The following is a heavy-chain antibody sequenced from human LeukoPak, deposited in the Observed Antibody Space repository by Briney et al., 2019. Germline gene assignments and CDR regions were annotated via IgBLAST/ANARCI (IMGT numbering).Heavy chain of an antibody. CDR2: IWYDGSKK. CDR1: GFTFSSYA. Sequence: GGSLRLPGAASGFTFSSYAMHWVRQAPGKGLEWVAVIWYDGSKKYYTDSVKGRFTISRDNSKNTLYLQMNSLRAEDTAVYYCARDHSTTVYCFDYWGQGTLVTVSS. D-gene: IGHD4-17*01. J-gene: IGHJ4*02. CDR3: ARDHSTTVYCFDY. V-gene: IGHV3-33*01.